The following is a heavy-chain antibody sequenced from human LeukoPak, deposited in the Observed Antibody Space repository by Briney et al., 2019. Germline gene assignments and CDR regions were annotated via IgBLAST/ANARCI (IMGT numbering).Heavy chain of an antibody. J-gene: IGHJ4*02. CDR2: ISSNGGSI. V-gene: IGHV3-64*01. CDR3: ARVGGSSSPSGY. CDR1: GFTFSDYA. Sequence: GGSLRLSCAASGFTFSDYAMHWVRQAPGKELEYVSAISSNGGSIHYANSVKGRFTISRDNSKNTLYLQMNSLRAEDTAVYYCARVGGSSSPSGYWGQGTLVTVSS. D-gene: IGHD6-6*01.